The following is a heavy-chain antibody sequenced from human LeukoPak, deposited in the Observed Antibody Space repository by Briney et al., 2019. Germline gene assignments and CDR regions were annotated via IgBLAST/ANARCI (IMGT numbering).Heavy chain of an antibody. J-gene: IGHJ4*02. Sequence: GGSLRLSCAASGFTFSSYAMSWVRQAPGKGLEWVSAISGSGGSTYYADSVKGRFTISRDNAKNSLYLQMNSLRAEDTAVYYCARDAPYSSGWYGERDYWGQGTLVTVSS. D-gene: IGHD6-19*01. CDR3: ARDAPYSSGWYGERDY. V-gene: IGHV3-23*01. CDR1: GFTFSSYA. CDR2: ISGSGGST.